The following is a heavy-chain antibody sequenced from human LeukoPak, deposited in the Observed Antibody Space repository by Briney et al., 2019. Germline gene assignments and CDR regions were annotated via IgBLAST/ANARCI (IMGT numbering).Heavy chain of an antibody. D-gene: IGHD1-1*01. Sequence: ETLSLTCTVSGYSISSGYYWGWIRQPPGKGLEWVSSISETGDSKYYADSVQGRFTISRDNSKNTLYLQMNSLRSEDTALYYCAKVWRGNYYDYWGQGTLVTVSS. J-gene: IGHJ4*02. CDR2: ISETGDSK. V-gene: IGHV3-23*01. CDR3: AKVWRGNYYDY. CDR1: GYSISSGYY.